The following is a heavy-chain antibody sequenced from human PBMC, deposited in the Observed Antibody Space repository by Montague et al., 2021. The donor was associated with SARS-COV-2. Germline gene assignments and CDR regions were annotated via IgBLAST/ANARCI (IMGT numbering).Heavy chain of an antibody. J-gene: IGHJ5*02. CDR3: ARAALPGRKNWFDP. D-gene: IGHD2-2*01. CDR1: GGSISSGSYY. Sequence: TLSLTCSVSGGSISSGSYYWSWIRQPAGKGLEWIGRIYTSGGANYNPSLNSRDTISVDTSKNQFSLNLTSVTAADTAVYYCARAALPGRKNWFDPWGQGTLVTVSS. CDR2: IYTSGGA. V-gene: IGHV4-61*02.